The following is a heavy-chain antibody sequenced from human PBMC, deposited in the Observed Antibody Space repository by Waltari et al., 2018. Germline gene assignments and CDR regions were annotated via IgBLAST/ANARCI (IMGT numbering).Heavy chain of an antibody. Sequence: QVQLVESGGGVVQPGRSLRLPCAASGFTFSSYGMHWVRKAPGKGLEWVAVIWYDGSNKYYADSVKVRFTISSDNSKNTLYLQMNSRRAEDTAVYYCARDPRAYATVTTSYFQHWGQGTLVTVSS. CDR2: IWYDGSNK. V-gene: IGHV3-33*01. CDR3: ARDPRAYATVTTSYFQH. D-gene: IGHD4-17*01. CDR1: GFTFSSYG. J-gene: IGHJ1*01.